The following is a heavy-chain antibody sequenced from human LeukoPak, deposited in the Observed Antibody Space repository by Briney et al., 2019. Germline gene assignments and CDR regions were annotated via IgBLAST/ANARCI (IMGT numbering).Heavy chain of an antibody. CDR1: GGTFSSYA. CDR2: INPSGGSA. V-gene: IGHV1-46*01. D-gene: IGHD4-17*01. Sequence: ASVKVSCKASGGTFSSYAISWVRQAPGQGLEWVGIINPSGGSASYAQTFQGRGTMTRDMSTSTVYMELSSLRSEDTAVYYCARATSDYGDYEAYGDNYYYYYMDVWGKGTTVTVSS. J-gene: IGHJ6*03. CDR3: ARATSDYGDYEAYGDNYYYYYMDV.